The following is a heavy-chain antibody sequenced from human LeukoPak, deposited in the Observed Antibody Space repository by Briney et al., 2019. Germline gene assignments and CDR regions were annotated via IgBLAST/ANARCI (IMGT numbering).Heavy chain of an antibody. Sequence: GGSLRPSCAASGFTFSSYAMHWVRQAPGKGLEWVAAISYDGSNKYYADSVKGRFTISRDNSKNTLYLQMNSLRAEDTAVYYCAKDRATMIGVIRTTPRGQLDYWGQGTLVTVSS. D-gene: IGHD3-22*01. CDR2: ISYDGSNK. V-gene: IGHV3-30*04. CDR3: AKDRATMIGVIRTTPRGQLDY. CDR1: GFTFSSYA. J-gene: IGHJ4*02.